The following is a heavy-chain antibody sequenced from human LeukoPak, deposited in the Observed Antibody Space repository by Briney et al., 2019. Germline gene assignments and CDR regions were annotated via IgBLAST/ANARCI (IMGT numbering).Heavy chain of an antibody. V-gene: IGHV4-4*07. J-gene: IGHJ4*02. D-gene: IGHD4-11*01. CDR1: GASINSYY. Sequence: SETLSLTCTVSGASINSYYWSWIRQPAGKGLEWIGRIYTSGSTSYNPSLKSRVTISVDTSKNQFSLKLSSVTAADTAVYYCARHSPSYSRIDYWGQGTLVTVSS. CDR2: IYTSGST. CDR3: ARHSPSYSRIDY.